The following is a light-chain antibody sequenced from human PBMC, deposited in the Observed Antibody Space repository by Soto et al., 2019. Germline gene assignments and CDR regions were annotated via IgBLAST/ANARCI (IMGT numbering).Light chain of an antibody. CDR1: QRIGSN. CDR3: QQYYDWPQT. J-gene: IGKJ1*01. V-gene: IGKV3-15*01. CDR2: AAS. Sequence: EIVLTQSPVTLSVSPGERATLSCTASQRIGSNLAWYQQKPGQAPRLLIYAASTRATGIPDTFSGTGSATAFTLTISSLQSDDVAVYYCQQYYDWPQTFGQGTKVEIK.